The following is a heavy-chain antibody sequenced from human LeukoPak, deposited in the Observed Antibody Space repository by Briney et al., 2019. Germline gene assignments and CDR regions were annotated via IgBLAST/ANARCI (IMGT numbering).Heavy chain of an antibody. J-gene: IGHJ5*02. CDR3: ARDGPRSSWYSGWFDP. CDR1: GGSISSYY. Sequence: SETLSLTYTVSGGSISSYYWSWIRQPPGKGLEWIGYIYYSGSTNYNPSLKSRVTISVDTSKNQFSLKLSSVTAADTAVYYCARDGPRSSWYSGWFDPWGQGTLVTVSS. CDR2: IYYSGST. D-gene: IGHD6-13*01. V-gene: IGHV4-59*01.